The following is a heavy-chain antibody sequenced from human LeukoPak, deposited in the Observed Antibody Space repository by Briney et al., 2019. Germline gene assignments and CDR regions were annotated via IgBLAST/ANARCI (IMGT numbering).Heavy chain of an antibody. CDR1: NYSISDGYY. CDR2: VYHSGAT. V-gene: IGHV4-38-2*02. D-gene: IGHD2-2*01. Sequence: PSETLSLTCSVSNYSISDGYYWGWIRQPPGKGLEWIGGVYHSGATYYTPSLKSRVTISVDTSKNQFSLNLTSVTAADTAVYYCARDPGIVPAAILYYYYGMDVWGQGTTVTVSS. J-gene: IGHJ6*02. CDR3: ARDPGIVPAAILYYYYGMDV.